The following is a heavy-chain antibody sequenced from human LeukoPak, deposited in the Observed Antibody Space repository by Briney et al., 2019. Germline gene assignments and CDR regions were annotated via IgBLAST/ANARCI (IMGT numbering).Heavy chain of an antibody. V-gene: IGHV3-7*03. CDR2: IKQDGSQK. CDR1: GFTFSSYS. CDR3: ARGEYYYDGGY. D-gene: IGHD3-22*01. J-gene: IGHJ4*02. Sequence: GGSLRLSCAASGFTFSSYSMSWVRQAPGKGLEWVANIKQDGSQKYYVDSVRGRFTISRDNAKNSLYLQMNSLRVEDTAVYYCARGEYYYDGGYWGQGTLVTVSS.